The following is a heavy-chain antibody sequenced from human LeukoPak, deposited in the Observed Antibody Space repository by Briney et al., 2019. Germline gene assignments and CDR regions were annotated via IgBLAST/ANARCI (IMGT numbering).Heavy chain of an antibody. CDR1: GGSFSGYY. D-gene: IGHD4-17*01. CDR3: ARGGDYDDEPYNWFDP. J-gene: IGHJ5*02. Sequence: PSETLSLTCAVYGGSFSGYYWSWIRQPPGKGLEWIGEINHSGSTNYNPSLKSRVTISVDTSKNQFSLKLSSVTAADTAVYYCARGGDYDDEPYNWFDPWGQGTLVTVSS. V-gene: IGHV4-34*01. CDR2: INHSGST.